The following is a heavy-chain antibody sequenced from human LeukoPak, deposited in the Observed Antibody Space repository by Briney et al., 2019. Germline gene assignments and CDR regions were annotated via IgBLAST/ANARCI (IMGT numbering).Heavy chain of an antibody. J-gene: IGHJ6*03. CDR1: GGSISDYY. D-gene: IGHD2-2*01. CDR2: IYYSGST. V-gene: IGHV4-59*01. Sequence: SETLSLTCTVSGGSISDYYWDWIRQPPGKGLEWIGYIYYSGSTTYNPSLKSRVTMSVDTAKNQFSLKLRSVAAADTAVYYCARGDFCSSTNCYLRPMDVWGKGTTVTVSS. CDR3: ARGDFCSSTNCYLRPMDV.